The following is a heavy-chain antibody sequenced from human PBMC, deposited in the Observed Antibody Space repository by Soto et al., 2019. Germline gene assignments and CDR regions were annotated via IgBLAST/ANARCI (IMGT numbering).Heavy chain of an antibody. V-gene: IGHV3-23*01. CDR2: TTGSGDHT. CDR1: GFTFRNYA. CDR3: AQERGIVVPFGLDV. Sequence: EVQLLESGGGLVQPGGSLRLSCAASGFTFRNYAMSWVRQAPGKGLEWVSGTTGSGDHTYYADSVKGRFTISKDNSKNTLYLQMNTLRAEDTAVYYCAQERGIVVPFGLDVWGQGTTVTVSS. D-gene: IGHD3-22*01. J-gene: IGHJ6*02.